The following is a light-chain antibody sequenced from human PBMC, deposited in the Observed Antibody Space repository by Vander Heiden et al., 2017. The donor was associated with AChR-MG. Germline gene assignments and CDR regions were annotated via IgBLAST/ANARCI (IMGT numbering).Light chain of an antibody. Sequence: NFMLTQPHSVSESPGKTVTISCTRRSGSSASNYVQWYQQRPGSAPTTLVYEDNRRPSGVPDRFSGSIDSSSNTASLTISGLKTEDEAYYYCQSYDSSNVVFGGGTKLTVL. CDR3: QSYDSSNVV. CDR2: EDN. J-gene: IGLJ2*01. CDR1: SGSSASNY. V-gene: IGLV6-57*04.